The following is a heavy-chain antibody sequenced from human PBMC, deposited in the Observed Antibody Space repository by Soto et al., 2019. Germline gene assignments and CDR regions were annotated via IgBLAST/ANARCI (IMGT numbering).Heavy chain of an antibody. D-gene: IGHD3-3*01. CDR2: ISYDGSNK. CDR3: AKPAAAYYDFWSGYYNPFDY. V-gene: IGHV3-30-3*02. J-gene: IGHJ4*02. Sequence: SLRLSCAASGFTFSSYAMHWVRQAPGKGLEWVAVISYDGSNKYYADSVKGRFTISRDNSKNTLYLQMNSLRAEDTAVYYCAKPAAAYYDFWSGYYNPFDYWGQGTLVTVSS. CDR1: GFTFSSYA.